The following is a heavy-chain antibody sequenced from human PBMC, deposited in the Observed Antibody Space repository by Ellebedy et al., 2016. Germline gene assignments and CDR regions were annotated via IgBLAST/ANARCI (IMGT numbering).Heavy chain of an antibody. V-gene: IGHV3-7*01. CDR3: ARERFCTSIACYTGEPFEI. CDR1: GFTFSTYY. D-gene: IGHD2-2*01. J-gene: IGHJ3*02. CDR2: IKQDGSET. Sequence: GGSLRLXXVASGFTFSTYYMTWVRQAPGKGLEWVAGIKQDGSETYYVDYVKGRFTISRDNAKSSMFLQMNSLRVEDTAVYYCARERFCTSIACYTGEPFEIWGQGTMVTVSS.